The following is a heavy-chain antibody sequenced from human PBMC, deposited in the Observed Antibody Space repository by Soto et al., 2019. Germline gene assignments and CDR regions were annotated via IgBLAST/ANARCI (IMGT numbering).Heavy chain of an antibody. Sequence: LSLTCTVSGGSISSDYWTWIRQSPGKGLEWIGYIHYSGSTNYNPSLKSRITISIDTSKNHFSLKLTSVTAADTAASYCARGAYAIVAGWGGPYGMDVWGQGTTVTVSS. J-gene: IGHJ6*02. V-gene: IGHV4-59*01. CDR1: GGSISSDY. D-gene: IGHD6-19*01. CDR3: ARGAYAIVAGWGGPYGMDV. CDR2: IHYSGST.